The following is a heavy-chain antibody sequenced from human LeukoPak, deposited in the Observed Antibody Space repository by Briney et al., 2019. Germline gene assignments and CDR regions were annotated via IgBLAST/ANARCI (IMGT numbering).Heavy chain of an antibody. J-gene: IGHJ3*02. CDR1: GFTLSSYW. CDR2: INSDGSST. CDR3: ARETLINVDAFDI. Sequence: GGSLRLSCAASGFTLSSYWMHWVRQAPGKGLVWVSRINSDGSSTGYADSVKGRFTISRDNAKNTLYLQMNSLRAEDTAVYYCARETLINVDAFDIWGQGTVVTVSS. D-gene: IGHD3-16*01. V-gene: IGHV3-74*01.